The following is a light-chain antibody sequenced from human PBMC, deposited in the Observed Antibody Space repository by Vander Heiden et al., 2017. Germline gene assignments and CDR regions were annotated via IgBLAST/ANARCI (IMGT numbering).Light chain of an antibody. CDR2: AVS. CDR1: SSDVGDDNY. Sequence: QSALTPPRSVSGSPGQSVTISCTGTSSDVGDDNYGSWYQQHPGKAPKLIIYAVSKRPSGVPARFSGSKSGTTASLTISGLQSEDEADYYCSSYAGTYTYVVLGGGTKLTVL. CDR3: SSYAGTYTYVV. V-gene: IGLV2-11*01. J-gene: IGLJ2*01.